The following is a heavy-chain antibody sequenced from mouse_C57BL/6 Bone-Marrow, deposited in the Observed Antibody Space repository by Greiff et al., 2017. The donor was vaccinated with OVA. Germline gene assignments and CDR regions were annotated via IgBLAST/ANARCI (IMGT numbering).Heavy chain of an antibody. CDR2: IDPSDSYT. CDR3: AREGVITTVVEDY. D-gene: IGHD1-1*01. V-gene: IGHV1-59*01. CDR1: GYTFTSYW. Sequence: QFQLQQPGAELVRPGTSVKLSCKASGYTFTSYWMHWVKQRPGQGLEWIGVIDPSDSYTNYNQKFKGKATLTVDTSSSTAYMQLSSLTSEDSAVYYCAREGVITTVVEDYWGQGTTLTVSS. J-gene: IGHJ2*01.